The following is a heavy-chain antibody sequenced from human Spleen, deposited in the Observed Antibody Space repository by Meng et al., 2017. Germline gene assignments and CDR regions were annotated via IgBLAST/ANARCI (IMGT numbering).Heavy chain of an antibody. D-gene: IGHD6-13*01. Sequence: GVGVGKPGSSVKVSCKPSRGTSSSYVISWVRQAPGQGLEWMGGINPSSGGTIYAQKFQGRVTMTRDTSISTAYMELSRLRSDDTAVYYCARDEGLAAAGSGNDYWGQGTLVTVSS. CDR2: INPSSGGT. V-gene: IGHV1-2*02. J-gene: IGHJ4*02. CDR3: ARDEGLAAAGSGNDY. CDR1: RGTSSSYV.